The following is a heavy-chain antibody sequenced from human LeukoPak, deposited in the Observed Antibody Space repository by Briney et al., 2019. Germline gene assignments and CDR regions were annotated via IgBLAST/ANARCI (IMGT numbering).Heavy chain of an antibody. Sequence: GGSLRLSCVVYGFSFSTHRMSWVRQAPGKGLEWVSYISRSGSATYYADSVKGRSTISRDSAKNSVYLQMHSLTAEDTAVYYCARSGDPLGVPVWGRPVDFWGQGTLVTVSS. CDR2: ISRSGSAT. D-gene: IGHD3-16*01. V-gene: IGHV3-21*01. CDR1: GFSFSTHR. J-gene: IGHJ4*02. CDR3: ARSGDPLGVPVWGRPVDF.